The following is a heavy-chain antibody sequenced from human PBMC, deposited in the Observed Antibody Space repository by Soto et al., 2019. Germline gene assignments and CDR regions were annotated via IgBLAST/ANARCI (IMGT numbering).Heavy chain of an antibody. CDR2: ITEDGSGT. V-gene: IGHV3-74*01. CDR3: VRGTNGWRGMDY. Sequence: EVQPVESGGAIVQPGGSLRLSCATSGFTFSSYPIHWVRQAPGKGPVWVSRITEDGSGTTYADSVKGRFTVTRDNSKNTMYLQMSGLGAEDTAVYHCVRGTNGWRGMDYWGQGTLVTVSS. D-gene: IGHD2-8*01. CDR1: GFTFSSYP. J-gene: IGHJ4*02.